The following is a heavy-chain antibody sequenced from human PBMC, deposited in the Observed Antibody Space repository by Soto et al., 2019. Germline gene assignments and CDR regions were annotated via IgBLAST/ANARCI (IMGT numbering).Heavy chain of an antibody. CDR2: IKSKGNGGTI. CDR1: GFTFNTAW. CDR3: TADLPDWGAYAFDY. Sequence: PGGSLRLSCAASGFTFNTAWMNWVRQSPGKGLEWVGRIKSKGNGGTIDYAAPVKGRFTISRDDSKNTLYLEMNGLNTEDTALYYCTADLPDWGAYAFDYWGQRILVTVSS. D-gene: IGHD3-16*01. J-gene: IGHJ4*02. V-gene: IGHV3-15*07.